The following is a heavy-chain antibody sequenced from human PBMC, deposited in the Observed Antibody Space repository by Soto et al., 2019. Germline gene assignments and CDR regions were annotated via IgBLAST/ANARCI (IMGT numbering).Heavy chain of an antibody. J-gene: IGHJ4*02. CDR1: GYTFTSYG. CDR2: ISAYNGNT. Sequence: SVKVSCKASGYTFTSYGISWVRQAPGQGLEWMGWISAYNGNTNYAQKLQGRVTMTTDTSTSTAYMELRSLRSDDTAVYYCARVYSSGWQEYYFDYWGQGTLVTVSS. D-gene: IGHD6-19*01. V-gene: IGHV1-18*04. CDR3: ARVYSSGWQEYYFDY.